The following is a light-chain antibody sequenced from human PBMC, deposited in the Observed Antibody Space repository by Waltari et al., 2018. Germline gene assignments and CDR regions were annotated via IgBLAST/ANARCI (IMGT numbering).Light chain of an antibody. CDR1: STDVGGYNY. V-gene: IGLV2-14*01. CDR3: ASYKGGRGLI. J-gene: IGLJ2*01. CDR2: DVT. Sequence: QSALTQPASVSGSPGQSITISCTGTSTDVGGYNYVFWYQQYPGKAPTLMSYDVTKRPPGVSGRFAGSKSGNTASLAISGLQTEDEADYNCASYKGGRGLIFGGGTKLTVL.